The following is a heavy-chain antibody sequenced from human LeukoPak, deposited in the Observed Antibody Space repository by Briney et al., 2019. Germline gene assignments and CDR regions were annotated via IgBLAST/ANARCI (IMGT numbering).Heavy chain of an antibody. Sequence: SETLSLTCAVYGESFSGYYWNWLRQPPGKGLEWIGNINHSGATNDNPSLKSRVTISVDTSKNQFSLQLTSVTAADTAVYYCVRGLLVPAATRYWYFDLWGRGTLVTVSS. V-gene: IGHV4-34*01. D-gene: IGHD2-2*01. CDR2: INHSGAT. CDR3: VRGLLVPAATRYWYFDL. CDR1: GESFSGYY. J-gene: IGHJ2*01.